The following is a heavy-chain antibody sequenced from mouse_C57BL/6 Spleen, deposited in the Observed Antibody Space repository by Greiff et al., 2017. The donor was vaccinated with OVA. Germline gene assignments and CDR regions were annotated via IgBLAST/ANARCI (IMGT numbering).Heavy chain of an antibody. V-gene: IGHV1-82*01. CDR2: IYPGDGDT. CDR1: GYAFSSSW. D-gene: IGHD1-1*01. J-gene: IGHJ1*03. CDR3: ARSGYYYGSSYWYFDV. Sequence: LVESGPELVKPGASVKISCKASGYAFSSSWMNWVKQRPGKGLEWIGRIYPGDGDTNYNGKFKGKATLTADKSSSTAYMQLSSLTSEDSAVYFCARSGYYYGSSYWYFDVWGTGTTVTVSS.